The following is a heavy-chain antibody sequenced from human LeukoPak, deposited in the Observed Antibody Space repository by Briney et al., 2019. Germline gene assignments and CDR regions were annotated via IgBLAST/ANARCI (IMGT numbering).Heavy chain of an antibody. CDR3: TSLGAPYYDILTGYQNWFDP. Sequence: GGSLRLSCAASGLTFSGSAMHWVRQASGKGLEWVGRIRSKANSYATAYAASVKGRFTISRDDSKNTAYLQMNSLKTEDTAVYYCTSLGAPYYDILTGYQNWFDPWGQGTLVTVSS. V-gene: IGHV3-73*01. J-gene: IGHJ5*02. CDR2: IRSKANSYAT. D-gene: IGHD3-9*01. CDR1: GLTFSGSA.